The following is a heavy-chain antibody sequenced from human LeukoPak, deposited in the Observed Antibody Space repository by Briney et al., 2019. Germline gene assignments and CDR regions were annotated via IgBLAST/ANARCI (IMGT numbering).Heavy chain of an antibody. CDR3: ARGNGYSNQNWFDP. CDR1: GGSISSGGYY. D-gene: IGHD4-11*01. V-gene: IGHV4-31*02. CDR2: IYYSGST. Sequence: PSETLSLTCIVSGGSISSGGYYWSWIRQHPGKGLEWIGYIYYSGSTYYNPSLKSRLSISVDTSENQFSLNLSSVTAADTAVYYCARGNGYSNQNWFDPWGQGTLVTVSS. J-gene: IGHJ5*02.